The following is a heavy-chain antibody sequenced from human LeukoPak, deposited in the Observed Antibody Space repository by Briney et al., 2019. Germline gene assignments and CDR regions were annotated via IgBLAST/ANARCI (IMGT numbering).Heavy chain of an antibody. CDR2: LYYSRNT. D-gene: IGHD1-26*01. CDR1: VGSLGDDY. Sequence: SETLSLTCSVSVGSLGDDYCSWIRQPPARVLEWIGYLYYSRNTNYSPSLKSRVTISADTCKAQVYLKLRSVTAADTAVYYCVRDLWGAGGTQYWGQGILVTVSS. V-gene: IGHV4-59*01. J-gene: IGHJ4*02. CDR3: VRDLWGAGGTQY.